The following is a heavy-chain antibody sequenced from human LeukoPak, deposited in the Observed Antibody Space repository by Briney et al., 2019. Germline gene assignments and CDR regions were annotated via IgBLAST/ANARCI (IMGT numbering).Heavy chain of an antibody. V-gene: IGHV3-33*08. D-gene: IGHD4-17*01. J-gene: IGHJ4*02. CDR3: ARGLDYGDYERFDY. Sequence: PGGSLRLSCAASGFTFSTYFMHWVRQAPGKGLEWVAVIWYDGSNKYYADSVKGRFTISRDNSKNTLYLQMNSLRAEDTAVYYCARGLDYGDYERFDYWGQGTLVTVSS. CDR2: IWYDGSNK. CDR1: GFTFSTYF.